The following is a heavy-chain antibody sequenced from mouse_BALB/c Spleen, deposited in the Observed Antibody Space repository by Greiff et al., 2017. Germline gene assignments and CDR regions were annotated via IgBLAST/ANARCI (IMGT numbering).Heavy chain of an antibody. V-gene: IGHV3-2*02. CDR1: GYSITSDYA. D-gene: IGHD4-1*01. J-gene: IGHJ2*01. Sequence: EVKLVESGPGLVKPSQSLSLTCTVTGYSITSDYAWNWIRQFPGNKLEWMGYISYSGSTSYNPSLKSRISITRDTSKNQFFLQLNSVTTEDTATYYCARSWDVGYFDYWGQGTTLTVSS. CDR2: ISYSGST. CDR3: ARSWDVGYFDY.